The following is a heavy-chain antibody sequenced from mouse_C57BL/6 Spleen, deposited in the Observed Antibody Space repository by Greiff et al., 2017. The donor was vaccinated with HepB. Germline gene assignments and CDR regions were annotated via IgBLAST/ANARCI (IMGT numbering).Heavy chain of an antibody. CDR1: GFNIKDDY. CDR3: TTGSSYPYYAMDY. J-gene: IGHJ4*01. D-gene: IGHD1-1*01. V-gene: IGHV14-4*01. Sequence: EVKLVESGAELVRPGASVKLSCTASGFNIKDDYMHWVKQRPEQGLEWIGWIDPENGDTEYASKFQGKATITADTSSNTAYLQLSSLTSEDTAVYYCTTGSSYPYYAMDYWGQGTSVTVSS. CDR2: IDPENGDT.